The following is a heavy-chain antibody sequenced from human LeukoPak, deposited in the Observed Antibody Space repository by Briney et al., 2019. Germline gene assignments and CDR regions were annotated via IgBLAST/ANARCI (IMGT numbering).Heavy chain of an antibody. CDR1: GYTFTSYG. Sequence: ASVKVSCKASGYTFTSYGISWVRQAPGQGLEWMGWISAYNGSTNYAQKLQGRVTMTTDTSASTAYMELRSLRSDDTAVYYCARGRWDYYDTGSDYWGQGTLVTVSS. CDR2: ISAYNGST. D-gene: IGHD3-22*01. V-gene: IGHV1-18*01. CDR3: ARGRWDYYDTGSDY. J-gene: IGHJ4*02.